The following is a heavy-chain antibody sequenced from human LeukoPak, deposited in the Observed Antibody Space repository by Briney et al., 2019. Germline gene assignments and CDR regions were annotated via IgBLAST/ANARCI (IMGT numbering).Heavy chain of an antibody. V-gene: IGHV1-69*13. D-gene: IGHD3-22*01. CDR3: ARVALMYYYDSSGYDFDY. CDR2: IIPIFGTA. Sequence: ASVKVSCKASGGTFSSYAISWVRQAPGQGLEWMGGIIPIFGTANYAQKFQGRVTITADESTSTAYMKLRSLRSEDTAVYYCARVALMYYYDSSGYDFDYWGQGTLVTVSS. J-gene: IGHJ4*02. CDR1: GGTFSSYA.